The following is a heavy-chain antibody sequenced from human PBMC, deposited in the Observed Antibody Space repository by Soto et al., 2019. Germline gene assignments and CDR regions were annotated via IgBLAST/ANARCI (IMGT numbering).Heavy chain of an antibody. Sequence: QVQLVQSGAEVKKPGSSVKVSCKSSGGTFSNYGFSWVRQAPGQGLECMGVIVPIFGAEHPQKFQGRVTITAXXSXNXXLMELRGLRSEDTAGYYCARGGSDYEGSGYYQGHVWGQGTTVTVSS. J-gene: IGHJ6*02. V-gene: IGHV1-69*12. D-gene: IGHD3-22*01. CDR3: ARGGSDYEGSGYYQGHV. CDR1: GGTFSNYG. CDR2: IVPIFGA.